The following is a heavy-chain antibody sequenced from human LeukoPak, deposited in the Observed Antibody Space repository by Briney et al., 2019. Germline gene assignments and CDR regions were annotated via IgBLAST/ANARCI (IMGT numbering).Heavy chain of an antibody. CDR2: IKQDGSEK. J-gene: IGHJ4*02. V-gene: IGHV3-7*01. D-gene: IGHD3-22*01. Sequence: GGSLRLSCAASGFTFSSYWMSWVRQAPGKGLEWVANIKQDGSEKYYVDSVKGRFTISRDNAKNSLYLQMNSLRAEDTAVYYCARDLGDYYDSSGYSSGYFDYWGQGTLVTVSS. CDR1: GFTFSSYW. CDR3: ARDLGDYYDSSGYSSGYFDY.